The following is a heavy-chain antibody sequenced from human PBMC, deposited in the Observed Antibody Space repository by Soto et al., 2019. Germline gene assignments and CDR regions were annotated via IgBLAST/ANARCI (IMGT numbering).Heavy chain of an antibody. Sequence: AAVQVSCKASGYTFTSYGTRWVRQAPGQGGEGMGGISAYNGNTNYAQKLHDRVTMTTHTSTSTAYMELRSLRSDDTAADYCARDPGSGDYGGNSGFPFDYWGQGTLVTVSS. J-gene: IGHJ4*02. D-gene: IGHD4-17*01. V-gene: IGHV1-18*01. CDR1: GYTFTSYG. CDR3: ARDPGSGDYGGNSGFPFDY. CDR2: ISAYNGNT.